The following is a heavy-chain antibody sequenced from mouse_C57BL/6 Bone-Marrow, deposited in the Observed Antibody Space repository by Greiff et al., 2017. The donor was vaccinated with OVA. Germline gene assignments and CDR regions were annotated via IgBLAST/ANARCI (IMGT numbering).Heavy chain of an antibody. CDR3: ARNAYYSNYDYYAMDY. J-gene: IGHJ4*01. V-gene: IGHV3-6*01. CDR2: ISYDGSN. Sequence: ESGPGLVKPSQSLSLTCSVTGYSITSGYYWNWIRQFPGNKLEWMGYISYDGSNNYNPSLQNRNTITHDTSKNQFFLKLNSVTTEDTATYYCARNAYYSNYDYYAMDYWGQGTSVTVSS. D-gene: IGHD2-5*01. CDR1: GYSITSGYY.